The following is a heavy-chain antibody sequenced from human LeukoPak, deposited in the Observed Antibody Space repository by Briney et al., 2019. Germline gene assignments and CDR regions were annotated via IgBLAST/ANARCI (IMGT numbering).Heavy chain of an antibody. CDR3: ARTYDFGIGPPGDAFDN. CDR1: GFTFSSYW. V-gene: IGHV3-48*01. Sequence: GGSLRFSCAASGFTFSSYWMSWVRQAPWKGLEWIAFIRGRSDTTYYADSVQGRFTISRDNAEDSVYLQMNSLRVEDTAVYYCARTYDFGIGPPGDAFDNWGQGTLVTVFS. J-gene: IGHJ3*02. CDR2: IRGRSDTT. D-gene: IGHD3-3*01.